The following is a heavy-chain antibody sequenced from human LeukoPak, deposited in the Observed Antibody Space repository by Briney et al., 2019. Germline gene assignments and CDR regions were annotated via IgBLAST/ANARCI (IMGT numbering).Heavy chain of an antibody. J-gene: IGHJ5*02. D-gene: IGHD3-3*01. CDR2: INPSGGST. V-gene: IGHV1-46*01. Sequence: ASVKVSCKVSGYTFTSYYMHWVRQAPGQGLEWMGIINPSGGSTSYAQKFQGRVTMTRDTSTSTVYMELSSLRSEDTAVYYCARGGTYYDFWSGPDADWFDPWGQGTLVTVSS. CDR3: ARGGTYYDFWSGPDADWFDP. CDR1: GYTFTSYY.